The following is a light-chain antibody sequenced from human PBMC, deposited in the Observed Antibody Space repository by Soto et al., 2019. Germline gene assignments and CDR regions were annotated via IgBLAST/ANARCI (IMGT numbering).Light chain of an antibody. V-gene: IGLV2-8*01. J-gene: IGLJ1*01. CDR3: VSFSGGAYG. CDR1: SSDVGAYIF. CDR2: DVN. Sequence: LTQPPSASGPPGQPVTISCNGTSSDVGAYIFVSWYQQHPVKAPKLMVYDVNRWPPGVPDRFFGSKSGNTASLTVSGLQAEDEADYYCVSFSGGAYGFGNGTKDTV.